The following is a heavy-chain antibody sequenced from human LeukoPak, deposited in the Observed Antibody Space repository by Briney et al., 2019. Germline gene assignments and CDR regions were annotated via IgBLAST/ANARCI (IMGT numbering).Heavy chain of an antibody. V-gene: IGHV3-48*03. Sequence: GGSLRLSCAASGFTFSSYEMNWVRQAPGKGLEWVSYISSSGSTIYYADSVKGRFTISRDNAKNSLYLQMNSLRAEDTAVYCCARGGSYFSRRVLNYWGQGTLVTVSS. J-gene: IGHJ4*02. CDR1: GFTFSSYE. CDR3: ARGGSYFSRRVLNY. CDR2: ISSSGSTI. D-gene: IGHD1-26*01.